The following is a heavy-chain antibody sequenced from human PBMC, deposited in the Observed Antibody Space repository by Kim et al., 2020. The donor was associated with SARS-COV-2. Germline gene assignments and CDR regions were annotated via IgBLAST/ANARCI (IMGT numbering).Heavy chain of an antibody. Sequence: ASVKVSCKASGYTFTGYYMHWVRQAPGQGLEWMGWINPNSGGTNYAQRFQGRVTMTRDTSISTAYMELSRLRSDDTAVYYCARDLGQHHYVGGLVGWYFDLWGRGTLVTVSS. CDR3: ARDLGQHHYVGGLVGWYFDL. CDR1: GYTFTGYY. D-gene: IGHD1-26*01. J-gene: IGHJ2*01. V-gene: IGHV1-2*02. CDR2: INPNSGGT.